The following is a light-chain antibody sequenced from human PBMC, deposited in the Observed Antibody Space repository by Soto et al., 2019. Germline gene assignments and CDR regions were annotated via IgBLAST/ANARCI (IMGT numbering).Light chain of an antibody. Sequence: GVKQSPAAVSLYTGERATLSCRASQSVSSYLAWYQQKPGQAPRLLIYDASNRATGIPARFSGSGSGTDFTLTISSLEPEDFAVYYCQQRSNWPPIPFGQGTRLATK. CDR1: QSVSSY. CDR3: QQRSNWPPIP. V-gene: IGKV3-11*01. CDR2: DAS. J-gene: IGKJ5*01.